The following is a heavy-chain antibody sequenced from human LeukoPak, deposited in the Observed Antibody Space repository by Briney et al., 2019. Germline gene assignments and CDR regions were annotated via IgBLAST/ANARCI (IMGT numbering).Heavy chain of an antibody. CDR3: ARDRRPAAMGSNYYYMDV. Sequence: ASVKVSCKASGGTFSSYAISWVRQAPGQGLEWMGGIIPIFGTANYAQKFQGRVTITTDESTSTAYMELSSLRSEDTAVYYCARDRRPAAMGSNYYYMDVWGKGTRVTVSS. V-gene: IGHV1-69*05. CDR1: GGTFSSYA. J-gene: IGHJ6*03. D-gene: IGHD2-2*01. CDR2: IIPIFGTA.